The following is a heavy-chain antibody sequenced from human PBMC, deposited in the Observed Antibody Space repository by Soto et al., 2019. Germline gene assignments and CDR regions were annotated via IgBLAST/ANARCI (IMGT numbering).Heavy chain of an antibody. CDR1: GGSISSGDYY. V-gene: IGHV4-30-4*01. CDR2: IYYSGST. Sequence: QVQLQESGPGLVKPSQTLSLTCTVSGGSISSGDYYWSWIRQPPGKGLEWIGYIYYSGSTYYNPSLTSRVTISVDTSKNQFSLKPSSVTAADTAVYYCWGVVTSYYYCSMDVSGEGTTVTVSS. CDR3: WGVVTSYYYCSMDV. J-gene: IGHJ6*04. D-gene: IGHD2-21*02.